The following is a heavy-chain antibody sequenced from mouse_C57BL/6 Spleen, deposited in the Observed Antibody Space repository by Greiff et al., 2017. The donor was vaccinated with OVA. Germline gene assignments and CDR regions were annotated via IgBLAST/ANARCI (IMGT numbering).Heavy chain of an antibody. D-gene: IGHD2-10*01. Sequence: VQLQQSGPELVKPGASVKISCKASGYAFSSSWMNWVKQRPGKGLEWIGRIYPGDGDTNYNGKFQGKATLTADKSSSTAYMQLSSLTSEDSAVYFCAREASYYRNGFAYWGQGTLVTVSA. CDR2: IYPGDGDT. J-gene: IGHJ3*01. V-gene: IGHV1-82*01. CDR3: AREASYYRNGFAY. CDR1: GYAFSSSW.